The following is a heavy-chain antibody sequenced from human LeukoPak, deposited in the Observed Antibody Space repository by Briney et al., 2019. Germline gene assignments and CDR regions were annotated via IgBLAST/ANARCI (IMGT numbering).Heavy chain of an antibody. D-gene: IGHD3-10*01. J-gene: IGHJ6*03. Sequence: GGSLRLSCAASEFTFGSYSMNWVRQAPGKGLEWVSSISSSSSYIYYADSVKGRFTISRDNAKNSLYLQMNSLRAEDTAVYYCAKRVYGVRGVIRPYYMDVWGKGTTVTVPS. CDR1: EFTFGSYS. CDR3: AKRVYGVRGVIRPYYMDV. CDR2: ISSSSSYI. V-gene: IGHV3-21*01.